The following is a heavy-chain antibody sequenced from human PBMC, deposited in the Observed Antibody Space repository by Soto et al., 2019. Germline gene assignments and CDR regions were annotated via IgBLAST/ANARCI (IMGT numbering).Heavy chain of an antibody. D-gene: IGHD3-16*01. J-gene: IGHJ4*02. Sequence: QVQLQESGPGLVKPSETLSLTCTVSGASISNYFWTWIRQPAGKGLEWIGRINPSGITNYNPSLKSRVTMSVDTSKNQFSLKLTSVTAADTAVYYCARESVGERPRDSGGQGTLVTVSS. V-gene: IGHV4-4*07. CDR2: INPSGIT. CDR3: ARESVGERPRDS. CDR1: GASISNYF.